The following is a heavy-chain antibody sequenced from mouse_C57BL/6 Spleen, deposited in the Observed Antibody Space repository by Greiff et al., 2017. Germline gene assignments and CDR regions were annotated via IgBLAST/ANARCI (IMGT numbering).Heavy chain of an antibody. Sequence: DVKLVESGGGLVQPKGSLKLSCAASGFTFNTYAMHWVRQAPGKGLEWVARIRSKSSNYATYYADSVKDRFTISRDDSQSMLYLQMNNLKTEDTAMYYCVRSTVVALEDAMDYWGQGTSVTVSS. D-gene: IGHD1-1*01. CDR1: GFTFNTYA. V-gene: IGHV10-3*01. CDR3: VRSTVVALEDAMDY. J-gene: IGHJ4*01. CDR2: IRSKSSNYAT.